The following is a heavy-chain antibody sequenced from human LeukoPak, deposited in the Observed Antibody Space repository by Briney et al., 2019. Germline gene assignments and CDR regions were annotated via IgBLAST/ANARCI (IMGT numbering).Heavy chain of an antibody. Sequence: GGSLRLSCAASGFSFSSCGMHWVRQAPGEGLERLTVIWSNGINAYYADSVQGRFTISRDDSKNTLYLQMNNLRGEDTAVYYCARERAPFDGFDLWGQGTTVTVSS. V-gene: IGHV3-33*01. CDR3: ARERAPFDGFDL. J-gene: IGHJ3*01. CDR2: IWSNGINA. CDR1: GFSFSSCG.